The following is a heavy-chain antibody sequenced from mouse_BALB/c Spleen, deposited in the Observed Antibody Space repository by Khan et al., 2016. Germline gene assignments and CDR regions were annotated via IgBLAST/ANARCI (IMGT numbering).Heavy chain of an antibody. CDR3: ARDYYGSSYFDY. J-gene: IGHJ2*01. D-gene: IGHD1-1*01. V-gene: IGHV3-2*02. Sequence: VQLKESGPGLVKPSQSLSLTCTVTGYSITSDYAWNWIRQFPGNRLEWMGFINYSGSTSYNPSLKSRISITRDTSKNQFFLQLISVTTEDTATYHCARDYYGSSYFDYWGQGTTLTVSS. CDR2: INYSGST. CDR1: GYSITSDYA.